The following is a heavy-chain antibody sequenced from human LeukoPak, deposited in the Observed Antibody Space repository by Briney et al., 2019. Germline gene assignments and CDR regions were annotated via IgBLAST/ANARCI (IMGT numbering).Heavy chain of an antibody. CDR3: AREGCSSTSCPGPRDYYYGMDV. CDR2: ISGSGGST. J-gene: IGHJ6*02. D-gene: IGHD2-2*01. Sequence: GGSLRLSCAASGFTFSSYAMSWVRQAPGKGLEWVSAISGSGGSTYYADSVKGRFTISRDNSKNTLYLQMNSLRAEDTAVYYCAREGCSSTSCPGPRDYYYGMDVWGQGTTVTVSS. V-gene: IGHV3-23*01. CDR1: GFTFSSYA.